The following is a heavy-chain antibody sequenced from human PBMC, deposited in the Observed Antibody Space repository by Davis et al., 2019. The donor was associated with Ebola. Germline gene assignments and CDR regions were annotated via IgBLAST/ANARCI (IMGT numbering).Heavy chain of an antibody. V-gene: IGHV3-23*01. D-gene: IGHD1-26*01. Sequence: GGSLRLSCAASGFTFSSFAMSWVRQAPGKGLEWVSTISGTSTYTYYADSVKGRFTISRDNSKNTLYLQMNSLRDEDTAVYYCAREAYSGTLRFDYWGQGTLVTVSS. CDR3: AREAYSGTLRFDY. CDR2: ISGTSTYT. CDR1: GFTFSSFA. J-gene: IGHJ4*02.